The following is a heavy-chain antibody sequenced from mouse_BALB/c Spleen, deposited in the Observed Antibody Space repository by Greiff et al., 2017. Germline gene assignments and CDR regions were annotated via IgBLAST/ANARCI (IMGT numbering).Heavy chain of an antibody. D-gene: IGHD2-5*01. J-gene: IGHJ3*01. Sequence: VQLQQSGAELVRPGTSVKVSCKASGYAFTNYLIEWVKQRPGQGLEWIGVINPGSGGTNYNEKFKGKATLTADKSSSTAYMQLSSLTSDDSAVYFCARSSNPRFAYWGQGTLVTVSA. CDR3: ARSSNPRFAY. V-gene: IGHV1-54*01. CDR2: INPGSGGT. CDR1: GYAFTNYL.